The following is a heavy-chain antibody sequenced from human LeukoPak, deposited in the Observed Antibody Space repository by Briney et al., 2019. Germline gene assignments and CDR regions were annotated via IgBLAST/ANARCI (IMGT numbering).Heavy chain of an antibody. CDR3: ARDKGYCSGGSCYWEDYYYYMDV. Sequence: PGGSLRLSCAASGFTFSSYSMNWVRQAPGKGLEWVSYISSSSSTIYYADSVKGRFTISRDNAKNSLYLQMNSLRAEDTAVYYCARDKGYCSGGSCYWEDYYYYMDVWGKGTTVTVSS. J-gene: IGHJ6*03. CDR2: ISSSSSTI. D-gene: IGHD2-15*01. CDR1: GFTFSSYS. V-gene: IGHV3-48*01.